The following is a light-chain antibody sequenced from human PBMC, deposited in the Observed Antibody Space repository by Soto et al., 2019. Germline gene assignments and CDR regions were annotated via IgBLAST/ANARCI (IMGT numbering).Light chain of an antibody. V-gene: IGKV3-15*01. J-gene: IGKJ4*01. CDR2: SAS. Sequence: EVVMTQSPATLSVSPGDRATLSCRASQSVDTNVVWYQQKPGQPPRLLVHSASIRATGVPARFTGIGSGTDFTLTISGLQSDDFAIYYCQEYNKWPPLTFGGGTKVEIK. CDR1: QSVDTN. CDR3: QEYNKWPPLT.